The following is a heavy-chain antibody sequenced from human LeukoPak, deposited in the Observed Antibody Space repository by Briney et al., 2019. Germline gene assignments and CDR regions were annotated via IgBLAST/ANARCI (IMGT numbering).Heavy chain of an antibody. D-gene: IGHD6-19*01. CDR1: GYTFTTYG. CDR3: ARETGGWYVRAPDY. CDR2: INPNSGGT. V-gene: IGHV1-2*02. J-gene: IGHJ4*02. Sequence: ASVKVSCKASGYTFTTYGISWVRQAPGQGLEWMGWINPNSGGTNYAQKFQGRVTMTRDTSISTAYMELSRLRSDDTAVYYCARETGGWYVRAPDYWGQGTLVTVSS.